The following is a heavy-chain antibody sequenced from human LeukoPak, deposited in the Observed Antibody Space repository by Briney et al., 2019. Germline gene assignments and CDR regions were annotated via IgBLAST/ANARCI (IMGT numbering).Heavy chain of an antibody. D-gene: IGHD3-10*01. V-gene: IGHV4-38-2*01. J-gene: IGHJ6*03. Sequence: KPSETLSLTCAVSSYSINTGYYCVWIRQPPEKGLEWIGSIYRSGKTYYNPSLKSRVTISLDMSKNQFSLKLNSVIAADTAVYYCAGGGSGSNYYYMDVWGKGTTVTVSS. CDR3: AGGGSGSNYYYMDV. CDR2: IYRSGKT. CDR1: SYSINTGYY.